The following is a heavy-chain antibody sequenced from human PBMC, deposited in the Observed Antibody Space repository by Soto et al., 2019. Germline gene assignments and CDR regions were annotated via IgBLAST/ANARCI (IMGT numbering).Heavy chain of an antibody. CDR3: ARVENDFWSGYWFHYGMDV. D-gene: IGHD3-3*01. V-gene: IGHV4-59*01. Sequence: SETLSLTCTVSGGSISNNYWTWIRQPPGKGLEWIGYIYYSGSTNYNPSLKSRVTISVDTSKNQFSLKLSSVTAADTAVYYCARVENDFWSGYWFHYGMDVWGQGTTVTVSS. CDR1: GGSISNNY. CDR2: IYYSGST. J-gene: IGHJ6*02.